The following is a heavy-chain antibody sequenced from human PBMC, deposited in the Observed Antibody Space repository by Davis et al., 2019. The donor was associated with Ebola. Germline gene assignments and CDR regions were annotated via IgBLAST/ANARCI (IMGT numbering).Heavy chain of an antibody. J-gene: IGHJ5*01. Sequence: PGGSLRLSCAASGFTFNNYNIHWVRQAPGKGLEWVAAISYDGDNKYYADSVKGRFTISRDNSKNTLYLQMDSLRPDDTAVYYCARDPTNYGSEDYFAYNWFDSWGQGTPVTVSS. CDR2: ISYDGDNK. CDR3: ARDPTNYGSEDYFAYNWFDS. D-gene: IGHD3-10*01. V-gene: IGHV3-30-3*01. CDR1: GFTFNNYN.